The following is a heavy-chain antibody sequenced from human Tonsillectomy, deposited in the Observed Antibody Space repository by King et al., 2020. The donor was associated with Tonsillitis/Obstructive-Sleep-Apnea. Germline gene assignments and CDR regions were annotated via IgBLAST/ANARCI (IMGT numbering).Heavy chain of an antibody. V-gene: IGHV3-11*05. CDR1: GFTFRDYY. CDR2: ITESSSYT. Sequence: VQLVESGGGLVKPGGSLRLSCVVSGFTFRDYYMSWVRQAPGKGLEWVSYITESSSYTNYGDSMKGRFTISRDNAKNTLYLEMHSLRVEDTAVYYCARWGAAFDYWGQGTPVTVSS. D-gene: IGHD3-16*01. CDR3: ARWGAAFDY. J-gene: IGHJ4*02.